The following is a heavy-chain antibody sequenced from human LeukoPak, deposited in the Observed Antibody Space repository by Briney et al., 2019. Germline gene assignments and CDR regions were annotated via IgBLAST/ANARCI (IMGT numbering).Heavy chain of an antibody. CDR1: GFTFSNFG. CDR2: IRYDGSKK. V-gene: IGHV3-30*02. J-gene: IGHJ4*02. D-gene: IGHD3-10*01. Sequence: GGSLRLSCAASGFTFSNFGMHWVRQAPGKGLEWVAFIRYDGSKKYYADSVKGRFTISRDNSKNTLYLQMNSLRAEDTAVYYCAKDLGEPYFVYWGLGTLVTVSS. CDR3: AKDLGEPYFVY.